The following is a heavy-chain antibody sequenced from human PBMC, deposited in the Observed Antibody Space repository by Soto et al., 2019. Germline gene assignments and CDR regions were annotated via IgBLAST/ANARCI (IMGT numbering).Heavy chain of an antibody. V-gene: IGHV1-69*12. CDR1: GGTFSSYA. Sequence: QVQLVQSGAEVKKPGSSVKVSCKASGGTFSSYAISWVRQAPGQGLEWMGGIIPIFGTANYAQKFQGRATITADDSKSTAYMELSSVRSEDTAVYYCARVGCSGGSCYSEHDYYYGMDVWGQGTTVTVSS. J-gene: IGHJ6*02. CDR3: ARVGCSGGSCYSEHDYYYGMDV. CDR2: IIPIFGTA. D-gene: IGHD2-15*01.